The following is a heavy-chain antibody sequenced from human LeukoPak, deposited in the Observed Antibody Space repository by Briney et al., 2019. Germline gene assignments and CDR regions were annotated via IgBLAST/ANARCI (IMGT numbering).Heavy chain of an antibody. D-gene: IGHD3-3*01. CDR3: ARGGLESPWSGYNAPDF. V-gene: IGHV3-64*02. Sequence: GGSLRLSCAASGFIFSNLDMHWVRQAPGKGLEYVSSISAGGGSTYYAASVKGRFTISRDAVKDTLYLQMGSVRIEDTAVYYCARGGLESPWSGYNAPDFWGQGTLVAVSS. CDR1: GFIFSNLD. CDR2: ISAGGGST. J-gene: IGHJ4*02.